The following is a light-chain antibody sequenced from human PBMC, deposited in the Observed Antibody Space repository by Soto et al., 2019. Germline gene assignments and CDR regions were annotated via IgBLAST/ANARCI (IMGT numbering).Light chain of an antibody. Sequence: DIVMTQSPDSLTVSLGERATINCKSSQSLLSSSNNKNYLAWYQQKPGKAPKLLIYAASSLQSGVPSRFSGSGSGTEFTLTISSLQSEDFAVYYCQQHNSWPLTFGGGTKVDIK. V-gene: IGKV4-1*01. CDR3: QQHNSWPLT. CDR2: AAS. J-gene: IGKJ4*01. CDR1: QSLLSSSNNKNY.